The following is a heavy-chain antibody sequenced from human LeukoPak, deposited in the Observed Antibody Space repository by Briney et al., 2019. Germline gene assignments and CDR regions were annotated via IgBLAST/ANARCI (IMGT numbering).Heavy chain of an antibody. V-gene: IGHV4-59*01. J-gene: IGHJ5*02. CDR2: IYYSGST. CDR1: GGSISSYY. Sequence: SETLSLTCTVSGGSISSYYWSWIRQPPGKGLEWIGYIYYSGSTNYNPSLKSRVTISVDTSKNQLSLKLSSVTAADTAVYYCARYYDSSGYNHWGQGTLVTVSS. CDR3: ARYYDSSGYNH. D-gene: IGHD3-22*01.